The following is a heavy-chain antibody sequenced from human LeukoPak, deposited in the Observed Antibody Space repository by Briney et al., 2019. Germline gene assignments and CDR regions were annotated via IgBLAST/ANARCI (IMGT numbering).Heavy chain of an antibody. J-gene: IGHJ4*02. Sequence: SVKVSCKASGGTFSSYAISWVRQAPGQGLEWMGRIIPIFGIANYAQKFQGRVTITADKSTSTAYMELSSLRSEGTAVYYCARDPVEMANPGICSYFDYWGQGTLVTVSS. V-gene: IGHV1-69*04. CDR3: ARDPVEMANPGICSYFDY. D-gene: IGHD5-24*01. CDR2: IIPIFGIA. CDR1: GGTFSSYA.